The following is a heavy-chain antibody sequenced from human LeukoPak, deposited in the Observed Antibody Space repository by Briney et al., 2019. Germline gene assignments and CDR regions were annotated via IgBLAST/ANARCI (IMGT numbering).Heavy chain of an antibody. J-gene: IGHJ4*02. CDR1: GGSFSGYY. D-gene: IGHD2-21*02. Sequence: SETLSLTCAVYGGSFSGYYWSWIRQPPGKGLEWIGEINHSGSTNYNPSLKSRVTISVDTSKNQFSLKLSSVTAADTAVYYCARPAYCGGDCYPAYYFDYWGQGTLVTVSS. CDR3: ARPAYCGGDCYPAYYFDY. V-gene: IGHV4-34*01. CDR2: INHSGST.